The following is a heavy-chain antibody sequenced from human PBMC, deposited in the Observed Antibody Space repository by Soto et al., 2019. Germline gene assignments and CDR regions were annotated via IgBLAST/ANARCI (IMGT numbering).Heavy chain of an antibody. D-gene: IGHD3-3*01. CDR1: GFTFSSYG. CDR2: IWYDGSNK. J-gene: IGHJ4*02. CDR3: ARNYDFWSVYFDY. V-gene: IGHV3-33*01. Sequence: GGSLRLSCAASGFTFSSYGMHWVRQAPGKGLEWVAVIWYDGSNKYYADSVKGRFTISRDNSKNTLYLQMNSLRAEDTAVYYCARNYDFWSVYFDYLGQGTLVTVSS.